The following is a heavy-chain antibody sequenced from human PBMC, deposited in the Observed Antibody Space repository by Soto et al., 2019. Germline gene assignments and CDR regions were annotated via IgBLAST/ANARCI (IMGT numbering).Heavy chain of an antibody. CDR1: GFTFSGYA. CDR2: ISSDGSST. D-gene: IGHD6-19*01. CDR3: ARRQGSGSRAAALDL. V-gene: IGHV3-30-3*01. Sequence: GGSLRLSCVASGFTFSGYAMHWIRQAPGKAPEWVALISSDGSSTLYADSVRGRFTISRDNSRDTLYLQMNSLRAEDTAIYFCARRQGSGSRAAALDLWGQGTMVTVSS. J-gene: IGHJ3*01.